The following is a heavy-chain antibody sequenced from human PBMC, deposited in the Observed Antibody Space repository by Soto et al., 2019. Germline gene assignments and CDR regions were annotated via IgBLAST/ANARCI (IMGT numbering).Heavy chain of an antibody. J-gene: IGHJ4*02. CDR3: ARSPIRGSYSWCFDD. Sequence: QLQLQESGPGLVKPSETLSLTCTVSGGCITSNAYYWGWIRQPPGKGLEWLGYIYYSGSASYNPSLKSRVTMSVETSKNQFSLKLSSVTAAGTAVYYCARSPIRGSYSWCFDDWGQGTLVTVSS. CDR2: IYYSGSA. D-gene: IGHD1-26*01. CDR1: GGCITSNAYY. V-gene: IGHV4-39*01.